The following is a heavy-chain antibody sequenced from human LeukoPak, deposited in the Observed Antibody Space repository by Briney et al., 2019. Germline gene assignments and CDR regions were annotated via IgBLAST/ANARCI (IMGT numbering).Heavy chain of an antibody. D-gene: IGHD3-22*01. CDR3: ARGGLTYYYDSSGFPGY. CDR1: GYTFTSYA. CDR2: INPNSGGT. Sequence: ASVKVSCKASGYTFTSYAMHWVRQAPGQGLEWMGWINPNSGGTNYAQKFQGRVTMTRDTSISTAYMELSRLRSDDTAVYYCARGGLTYYYDSSGFPGYWGQGTLVTVSS. J-gene: IGHJ4*02. V-gene: IGHV1-2*02.